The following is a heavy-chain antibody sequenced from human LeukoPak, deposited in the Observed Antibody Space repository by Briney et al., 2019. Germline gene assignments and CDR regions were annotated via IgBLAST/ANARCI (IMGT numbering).Heavy chain of an antibody. J-gene: IGHJ4*02. CDR2: IYYSGST. CDR1: GGSISSSSYY. CDR3: ARHPTSGWNSPADY. Sequence: PSVTLSLTCTVSGGSISSSSYYWGWLRQPPGKGLECIGTIYYSGSTYYNPSLKSRVTISVDTSKNQFSLKLSSVTAADTAVYYCARHPTSGWNSPADYWGQGTLVTVSS. V-gene: IGHV4-39*01. D-gene: IGHD6-19*01.